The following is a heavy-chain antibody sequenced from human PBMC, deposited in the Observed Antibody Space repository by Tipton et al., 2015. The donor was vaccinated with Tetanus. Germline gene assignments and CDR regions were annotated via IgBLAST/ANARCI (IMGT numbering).Heavy chain of an antibody. D-gene: IGHD2/OR15-2a*01. CDR1: GDSISSGPYS. J-gene: IGHJ4*02. Sequence: TLSLTCTVSGDSISSGPYSWSWLRQHPGKGLELIGYIYYSGTSYISPSLTRRVSIAVDTSRNQFSLNLTSVTVADSAVYFCAGVSRRNFYVDYWGPGAQVTVSS. CDR2: IYYSGTS. CDR3: AGVSRRNFYVDY. V-gene: IGHV4-31*03.